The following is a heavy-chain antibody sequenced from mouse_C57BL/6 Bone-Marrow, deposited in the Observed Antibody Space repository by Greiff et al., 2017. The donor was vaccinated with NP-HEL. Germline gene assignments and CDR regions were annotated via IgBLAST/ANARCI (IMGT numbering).Heavy chain of an antibody. Sequence: QVQLKQSGAELARPGASVRLSCKASGYTFTSYGISWVKQRTGQGLEWIGEIYPRSGNTYYNEKFKGKATLTADKSSSTAYMELRSLTSEDSAVYVCARPPNDCGSSPYYFDYWGQGTTLTVSS. V-gene: IGHV1-81*01. CDR1: GYTFTSYG. CDR3: ARPPNDCGSSPYYFDY. D-gene: IGHD1-1*01. J-gene: IGHJ2*01. CDR2: IYPRSGNT.